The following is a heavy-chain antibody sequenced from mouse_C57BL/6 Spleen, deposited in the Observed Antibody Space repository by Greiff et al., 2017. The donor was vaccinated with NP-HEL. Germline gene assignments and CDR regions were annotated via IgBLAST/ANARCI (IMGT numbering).Heavy chain of an antibody. CDR2: IDPADSDT. Sequence: VQLQQPGAELVKPGASVKLSCKASGYTFTSYWMQWVKQRPGQGLEWIGEIDPADSDTNYNQKFKGKATLTVDTSSSTAYMQLSSLTSEDSAVYYCATYYSNYEFLAYWGQGTLVTVSA. D-gene: IGHD2-5*01. J-gene: IGHJ3*01. CDR3: ATYYSNYEFLAY. CDR1: GYTFTSYW. V-gene: IGHV1-50*01.